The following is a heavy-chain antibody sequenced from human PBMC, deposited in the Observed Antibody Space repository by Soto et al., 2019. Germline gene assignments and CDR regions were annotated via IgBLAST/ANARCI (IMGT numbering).Heavy chain of an antibody. V-gene: IGHV3-30*18. CDR3: AKDPLDY. Sequence: XGSLRLSCAASGFTFSSYGMHWVRQAPGKGLEWVAVISYDGSNKYYADSVKGRFTISRDNSKNTLYLQMNSLRAEDTAVYYCAKDPLDYWGQGTLVTVSS. CDR1: GFTFSSYG. CDR2: ISYDGSNK. J-gene: IGHJ4*02.